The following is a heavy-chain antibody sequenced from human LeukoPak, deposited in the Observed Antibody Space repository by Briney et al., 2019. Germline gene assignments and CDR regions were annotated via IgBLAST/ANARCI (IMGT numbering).Heavy chain of an antibody. J-gene: IGHJ4*02. CDR2: IRNKANSYTT. Sequence: GGSLRLSCAASGFTFSDHYMDWVRQAPGKGLEWVGRIRNKANSYTTEYAASAKGRFTISRDDSKKSLYLQMNSLKTEDTAVYYCARVVLTAIDYWGQGTLVTVSP. CDR3: ARVVLTAIDY. V-gene: IGHV3-72*01. D-gene: IGHD2-21*02. CDR1: GFTFSDHY.